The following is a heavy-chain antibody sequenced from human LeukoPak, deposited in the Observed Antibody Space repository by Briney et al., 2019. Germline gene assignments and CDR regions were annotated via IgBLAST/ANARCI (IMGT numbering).Heavy chain of an antibody. D-gene: IGHD1-14*01. V-gene: IGHV3-23*01. CDR3: AKDLGTSGSFDY. CDR1: GFTFNNYS. CDR2: ITGCAHST. Sequence: GGSLRLSCAGSGFTFNNYSISWVRQAPGKGLEWVSSITGCAHSTYYADSVKGRFTISRDKSKNSLYLQMNSLRVEDTAVYYCAKDLGTSGSFDYWGQGTLVTGSS. J-gene: IGHJ4*02.